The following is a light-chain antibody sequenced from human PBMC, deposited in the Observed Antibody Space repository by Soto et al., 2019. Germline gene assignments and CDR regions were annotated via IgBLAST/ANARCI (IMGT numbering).Light chain of an antibody. CDR1: QSVSSSY. V-gene: IGKV3-20*01. Sequence: EIVLTQSPGTLSFSPGERATLSGRASQSVSSSYLAWYQQKPGQAHRLLINGASSRATGIPKRFSGSGSGTDFNLTISRLEPEDFAVYYCQQYGSSPPTFGPGTKVAIK. CDR3: QQYGSSPPT. J-gene: IGKJ3*01. CDR2: GAS.